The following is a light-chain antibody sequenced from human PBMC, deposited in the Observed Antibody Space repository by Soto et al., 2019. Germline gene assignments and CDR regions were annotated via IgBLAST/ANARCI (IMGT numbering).Light chain of an antibody. CDR3: QQSYSTPRA. CDR1: QSISSY. Sequence: DIQKTQSPSSLSASVGDRVTITCRASQSISSYLNWYQQKPGKAPKLLIYAASSLQSGVPSRFSGSGSGTDFTLTISSLQPEDFATYYCQQSYSTPRAFGGGTKVEIK. V-gene: IGKV1-39*01. CDR2: AAS. J-gene: IGKJ4*01.